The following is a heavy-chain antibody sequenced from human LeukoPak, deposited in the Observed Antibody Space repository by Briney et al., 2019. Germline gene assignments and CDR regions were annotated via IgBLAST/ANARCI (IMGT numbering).Heavy chain of an antibody. Sequence: GASVKVSCKASGYTFTSYGISWVRQAPGQGLEWMGIINPSGGSTSYAQKLQGRVTMTRDMSTSTVYMELSRLRSDDTAVYYCARDSGGYDYVGDFDYWGQGTLVTVSS. CDR2: INPSGGST. D-gene: IGHD5-12*01. V-gene: IGHV1-46*01. J-gene: IGHJ4*02. CDR3: ARDSGGYDYVGDFDY. CDR1: GYTFTSYG.